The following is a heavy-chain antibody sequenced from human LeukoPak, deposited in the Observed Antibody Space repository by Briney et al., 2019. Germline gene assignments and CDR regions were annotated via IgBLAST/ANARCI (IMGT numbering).Heavy chain of an antibody. D-gene: IGHD3-10*01. Sequence: GGSLRLSCAASEFTFSSFRMHWVRQAPGKGLVWVSQINSDGASTTYAVSVRGRFTISRDSAKITLFLQMNSLRADDTAVYYCARGGAYGSLDYWGQGTLVTVSS. J-gene: IGHJ4*02. CDR3: ARGGAYGSLDY. CDR1: EFTFSSFR. CDR2: INSDGAST. V-gene: IGHV3-74*01.